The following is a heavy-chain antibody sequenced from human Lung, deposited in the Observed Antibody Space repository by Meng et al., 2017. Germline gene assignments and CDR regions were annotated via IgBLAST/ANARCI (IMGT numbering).Heavy chain of an antibody. CDR2: ISDNGGST. V-gene: IGHV3-23*01. CDR3: AIDRGYSSSTFVDH. J-gene: IGHJ4*02. Sequence: EVQLLESGGDLVQPGGSLRLSCAGSGFRFSNYAMSWVRQAPGKGPEWVSAISDNGGSTYYRDSVKGRFTISRDNSKNTLYLQMNSLRAEDTAVYYCAIDRGYSSSTFVDHWGQGTLVTVSS. CDR1: GFRFSNYA. D-gene: IGHD6-6*01.